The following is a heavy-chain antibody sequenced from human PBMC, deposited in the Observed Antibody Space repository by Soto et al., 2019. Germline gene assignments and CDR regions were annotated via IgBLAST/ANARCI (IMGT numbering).Heavy chain of an antibody. CDR2: ISSSSSYK. CDR3: ARDRVGATTFTSDAFDI. CDR1: GFTFSSYS. D-gene: IGHD1-26*01. Sequence: GGSLRLSCAASGFTFSSYSMNWVRQAPGKGLEWVSSISSSSSYKYYAESVKGRFTISRDNAKNSLYLQMNSLRAEDTSVYYCARDRVGATTFTSDAFDIWGQGTMVTVSS. J-gene: IGHJ3*02. V-gene: IGHV3-21*01.